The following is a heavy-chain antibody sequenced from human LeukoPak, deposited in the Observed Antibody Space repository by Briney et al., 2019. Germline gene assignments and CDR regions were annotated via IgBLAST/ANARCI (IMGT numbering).Heavy chain of an antibody. Sequence: GGSLRLSCAASGFTFNNAWMSWVRLAPGKGLEWVGRIKNEDDGGTTDYAAPVKGRFTISRDDSKNMLYLQMNSLKTEVTAVYYCTTSGTPFQYWGQGTLVTVS. CDR3: TTSGTPFQY. CDR1: GFTFNNAW. D-gene: IGHD3-10*01. CDR2: IKNEDDGGTT. V-gene: IGHV3-15*01. J-gene: IGHJ4*02.